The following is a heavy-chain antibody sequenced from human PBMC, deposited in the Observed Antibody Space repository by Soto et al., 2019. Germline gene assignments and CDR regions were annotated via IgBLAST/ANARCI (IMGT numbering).Heavy chain of an antibody. J-gene: IGHJ4*02. D-gene: IGHD4-17*01. V-gene: IGHV4-39*01. Sequence: QLQLQESGPGLVKPSETLSLTCTVSGGSISSSSYYWGWIRQPPGKGLECIGSIYYSGSTYYNPSLKSRVTISVDTSKNQFSLKLSSVTAADTAVYYCARHRIGFYGDYDYLGQGTLVNVSS. CDR1: GGSISSSSYY. CDR3: ARHRIGFYGDYDY. CDR2: IYYSGST.